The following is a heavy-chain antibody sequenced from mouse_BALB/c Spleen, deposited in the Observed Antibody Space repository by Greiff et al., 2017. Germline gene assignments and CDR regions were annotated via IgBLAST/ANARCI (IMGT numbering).Heavy chain of an antibody. V-gene: IGHV5-6-5*01. Sequence: EVKLVESGGGLVKPGGSLKLSCAASGFTFSSYAMSWVRQTPEKGLEWVAAISSCGSTYYPDSVKGRFTISRDNARNIQYLQMSRLRSEDTAMQYCSRYWYWYFDIWGAGPTVPVSS. CDR1: GFTFSSYA. CDR2: ISSCGST. CDR3: SRYWYWYFDI. J-gene: IGHJ1*01. D-gene: IGHD4-1*01.